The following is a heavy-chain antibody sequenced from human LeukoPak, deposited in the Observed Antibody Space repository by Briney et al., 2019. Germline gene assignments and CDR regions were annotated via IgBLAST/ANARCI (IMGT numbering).Heavy chain of an antibody. CDR2: ISYSGST. V-gene: IGHV4-59*01. CDR3: ARNVGSVTDY. Sequence: PSETLSLTCTVSGDSITSNYWNWIRQPPGKELEWIGYISYSGSTNYSPSLKSRVTMAVDTSKNQFSLKLNSVTAADTAVYYCARNVGSVTDYWGKGTLVTVSS. J-gene: IGHJ4*02. D-gene: IGHD6-25*01. CDR1: GDSITSNY.